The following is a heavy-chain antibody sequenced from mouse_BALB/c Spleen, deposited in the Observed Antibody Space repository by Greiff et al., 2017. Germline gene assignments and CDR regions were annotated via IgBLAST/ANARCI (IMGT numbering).Heavy chain of an antibody. CDR2: ISSGGGST. J-gene: IGHJ4*01. Sequence: EVQRVESGGGLVKPGGSLKLSCAASGFAFSSYDMSWVRQTPEKRLEWVAYISSGGGSTYYPDTVKGRFTISRDNAKNTLYLQMSSLKSEDTAMYYCAREGAGYYAMDYWGQGTSVTVSS. CDR1: GFAFSSYD. CDR3: AREGAGYYAMDY. V-gene: IGHV5-12-1*01.